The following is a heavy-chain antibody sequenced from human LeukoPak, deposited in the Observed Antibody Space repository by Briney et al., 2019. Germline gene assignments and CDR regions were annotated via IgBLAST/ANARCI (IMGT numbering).Heavy chain of an antibody. D-gene: IGHD6-13*01. V-gene: IGHV4-34*01. CDR1: GGSFSGYY. CDR3: ARGAAGTAY. CDR2: INHSGST. Sequence: SETLSLTCAVYGGSFSGYYWSWIRQPPGKGLEWIGEINHSGSTNYNPSLKSRVTISVDTFKNQFSLKLSSVTAADTAVYYCARGAAGTAYWGQGTLVTVSS. J-gene: IGHJ4*02.